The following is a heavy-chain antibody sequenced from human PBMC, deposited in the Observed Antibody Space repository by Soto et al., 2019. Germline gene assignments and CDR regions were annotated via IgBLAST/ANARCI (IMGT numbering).Heavy chain of an antibody. D-gene: IGHD6-13*01. Sequence: SDTLSLTCTVSGGSLSSSSYYWGWIRQPPGKGLEWIGSIYYSGSTYYNPSLKSRVTISVDTSKNQFSLKLSSVTAADTAVYYCARTSRRIPIAAAGSYYLDYWGQGTLVTVSS. CDR1: GGSLSSSSYY. J-gene: IGHJ4*02. CDR2: IYYSGST. CDR3: ARTSRRIPIAAAGSYYLDY. V-gene: IGHV4-39*01.